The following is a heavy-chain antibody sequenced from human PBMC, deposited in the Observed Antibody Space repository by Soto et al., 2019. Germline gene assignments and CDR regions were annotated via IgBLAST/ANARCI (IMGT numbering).Heavy chain of an antibody. J-gene: IGHJ3*02. D-gene: IGHD1-26*01. CDR1: GFTFSSYA. V-gene: IGHV3-30*04. Sequence: GGSLRLSCAASGFTFSSYAMHWVRQAPGKGLEWVSVISYDGSNKYYADSVKGRFTISRDNSKNTLYLQMNSLRAEDKAVYYCARAKGGGSYSDAFDIWGQGTMVTVSS. CDR3: ARAKGGGSYSDAFDI. CDR2: ISYDGSNK.